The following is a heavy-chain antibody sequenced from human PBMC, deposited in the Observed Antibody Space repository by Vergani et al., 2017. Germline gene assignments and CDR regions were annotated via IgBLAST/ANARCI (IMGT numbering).Heavy chain of an antibody. D-gene: IGHD3-10*01. J-gene: IGHJ6*03. CDR2: IIPIFGTA. CDR3: ARATRTGGGYYYGSGETYYYYYMDV. Sequence: QVQLVQSGAEVKKPGASVKVSCKASGGTFSSYAISWVRQAPGQGLEWMGGIIPIFGTANYAQKFQGRVTITADKSTSTAYMALSSLRSEDTAVYYCARATRTGGGYYYGSGETYYYYYMDVWGKGTTVTVSS. CDR1: GGTFSSYA. V-gene: IGHV1-69*06.